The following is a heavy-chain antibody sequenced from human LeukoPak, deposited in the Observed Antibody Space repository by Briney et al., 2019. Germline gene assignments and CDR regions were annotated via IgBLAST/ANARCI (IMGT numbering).Heavy chain of an antibody. Sequence: SETLSLTCTVSGGSISSYYWSWIRQPPGKGLEWIGYIYYSGSTNYNPSPKSRVTISVDTSKNQFSLKLSSVTAADTAVYYCARDGVGFFDYWGQGTLVTVSS. D-gene: IGHD1-26*01. V-gene: IGHV4-59*01. J-gene: IGHJ4*02. CDR3: ARDGVGFFDY. CDR1: GGSISSYY. CDR2: IYYSGST.